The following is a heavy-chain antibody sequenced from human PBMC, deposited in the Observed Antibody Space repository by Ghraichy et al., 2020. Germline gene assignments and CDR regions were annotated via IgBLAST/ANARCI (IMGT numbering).Heavy chain of an antibody. CDR1: GFTFSSYA. D-gene: IGHD3-22*01. Sequence: GGSLRLSCAASGFTFSSYAMSWVRQAPGKGLEWVSAISGSGGSTYYADTVKDRFTISRDNSKNTLYLQMNSLRAEDTAVHYCAKATDSSGYYYRYWGQGTLVTVSS. CDR2: ISGSGGST. J-gene: IGHJ4*02. V-gene: IGHV3-23*01. CDR3: AKATDSSGYYYRY.